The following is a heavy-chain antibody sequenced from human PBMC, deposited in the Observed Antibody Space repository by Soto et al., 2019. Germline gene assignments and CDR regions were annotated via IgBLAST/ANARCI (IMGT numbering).Heavy chain of an antibody. CDR3: GTGFEH. J-gene: IGHJ4*01. V-gene: IGHV3-74*02. CDR1: GITFTNYW. D-gene: IGHD4-17*01. CDR2: VDSDGRGT. Sequence: EVQLVESGGGSVQPGGSLRLSCVASGITFTNYWMHWVRQVPGKGLVWVARVDSDGRGTSYADFVKGRVTISRDNAKNPLYLQINTLRVEDTAMYHCGTGFEHWGHGLGVTVSS.